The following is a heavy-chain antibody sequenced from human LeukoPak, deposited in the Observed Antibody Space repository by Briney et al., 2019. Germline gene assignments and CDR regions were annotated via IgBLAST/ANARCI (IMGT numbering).Heavy chain of an antibody. J-gene: IGHJ4*02. D-gene: IGHD3-22*01. V-gene: IGHV3-7*01. CDR2: IKQDESEK. Sequence: GGTLRLSCAASGFTFSSFGMSWVRQAPGKGLEWVANIKQDESEKYYVDSVKGRFTISRDNAKNSLYLQMNSLRAEDTAVYCCARTGYYYDSSGYSYDYWGQGTLVTVSS. CDR1: GFTFSSFG. CDR3: ARTGYYYDSSGYSYDY.